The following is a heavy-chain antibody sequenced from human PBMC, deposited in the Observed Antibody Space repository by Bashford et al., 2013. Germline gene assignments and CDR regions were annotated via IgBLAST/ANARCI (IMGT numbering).Heavy chain of an antibody. Sequence: WVRQAPGQGLEWMGIINPSGGSTSYAQKFQGRVTMTRDTSTSTVYMELSSLRSEDTAVYYCARDLVVRGFDPWGQGTLVTVSS. D-gene: IGHD2-2*01. J-gene: IGHJ5*02. CDR2: INPSGGST. CDR3: ARDLVVRGFDP. V-gene: IGHV1-46*01.